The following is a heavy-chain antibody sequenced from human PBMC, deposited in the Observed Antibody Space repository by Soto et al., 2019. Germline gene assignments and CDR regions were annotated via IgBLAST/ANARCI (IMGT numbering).Heavy chain of an antibody. CDR3: ARRGSGVTRGLHY. J-gene: IGHJ4*02. CDR2: INTDGSST. D-gene: IGHD2-15*01. CDR1: GFTFSSYW. Sequence: EVQLVESGGGLVQPGGSLRLPGEPSGFTFSSYWMHWVPQAPGKGLVWISRINTDGSSTSYVDSVQGRFTISRDNGKNTLFLQMNSLRGEDSAVYYCARRGSGVTRGLHYWGQGTLVTVSS. V-gene: IGHV3-74*01.